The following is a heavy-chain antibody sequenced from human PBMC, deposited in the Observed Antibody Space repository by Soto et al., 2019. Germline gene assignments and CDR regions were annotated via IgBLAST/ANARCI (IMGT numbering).Heavy chain of an antibody. Sequence: GTLLRSCAASGFTFSNYAMSWVRQAPGKGLEWVASISSGSSDTWYADSVKGRFIISRDNDQNSLFLQMNTLRPEDTAMYYCARVAYWGPGTQVTVSS. CDR2: ISSGSSDT. CDR3: ARVAY. V-gene: IGHV3-21*01. CDR1: GFTFSNYA. J-gene: IGHJ4*02.